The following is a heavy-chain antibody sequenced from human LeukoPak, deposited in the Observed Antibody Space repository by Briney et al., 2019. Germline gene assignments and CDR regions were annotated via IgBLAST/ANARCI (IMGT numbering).Heavy chain of an antibody. V-gene: IGHV3-23*01. D-gene: IGHD1-26*01. J-gene: IGHJ5*02. CDR1: GFTFSSYA. CDR2: ISESGGST. Sequence: GGSLRLSCAASGFTFSSYAMSWVRQAPGKGLEWVSGISESGGSTHHADSVKGRFTVSRDNSKNTLYLQMNSLRVEDTAIYYCVKDGSMYDPWGQGTLVTVAS. CDR3: VKDGSMYDP.